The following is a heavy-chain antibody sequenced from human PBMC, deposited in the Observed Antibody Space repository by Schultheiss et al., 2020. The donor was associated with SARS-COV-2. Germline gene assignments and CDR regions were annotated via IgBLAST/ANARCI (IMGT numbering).Heavy chain of an antibody. CDR2: IYYSGST. D-gene: IGHD6-6*01. CDR3: ARYSSSSGFEPASPFDY. CDR1: GGSFSGYY. Sequence: SETLSLTCAVYGGSFSGYYWSWIRQPPGKGLEWIGYIYYSGSTNYNPSLKSRVTISVDTSKNQFSLKLSSVTAADTAVYYCARYSSSSGFEPASPFDYWGQGTLVTVSS. V-gene: IGHV4-34*01. J-gene: IGHJ4*02.